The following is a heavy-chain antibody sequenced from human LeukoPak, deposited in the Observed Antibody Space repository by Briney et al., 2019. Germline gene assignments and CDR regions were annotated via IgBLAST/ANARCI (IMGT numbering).Heavy chain of an antibody. J-gene: IGHJ6*03. CDR1: GGYISSGDYY. CDR3: ARISPSNGKYWGTFYYYMDV. Sequence: SSQTLSLTCTVSGGYISSGDYYWSWIRQPPGKGLEVIGYIYYSGSTYYNPSLKSRVTISVDTSKNPFSLKLTSLTAADTAVYYCARISPSNGKYWGTFYYYMDVWGKGTTVTVSS. D-gene: IGHD3-16*01. CDR2: IYYSGST. V-gene: IGHV4-30-4*08.